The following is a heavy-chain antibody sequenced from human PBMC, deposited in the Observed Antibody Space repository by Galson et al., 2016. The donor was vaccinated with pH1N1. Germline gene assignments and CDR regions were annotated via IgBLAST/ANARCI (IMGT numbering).Heavy chain of an antibody. CDR3: ARQYDFGDYRGIAFDI. CDR1: GYSFISQW. CDR2: VNPGGSTI. V-gene: IGHV5-51*03. Sequence: QSGAEVKKPGESLKISCKASGYSFISQWIAWVRQVPGKGLEWVGVVNPGGSTIRYSPSFQGQVTISSDKSISTAYLQWISLRASDTATYYCARQYDFGDYRGIAFDIWGQGTVVLVSS. J-gene: IGHJ3*02. D-gene: IGHD4-17*01.